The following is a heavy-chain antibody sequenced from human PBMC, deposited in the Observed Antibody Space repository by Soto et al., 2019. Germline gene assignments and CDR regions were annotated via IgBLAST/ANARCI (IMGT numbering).Heavy chain of an antibody. CDR1: GFTFSDYT. Sequence: GGSLRLSCAGSGFTFSDYTMNWVRQAPGQGLEWVSSIGSRSDYIYYADSMKGRFTISRDNAKNSLYLQMNSLRVEDTAVYYCARAAVVTAIHLDFWGQGTLVTAPQ. V-gene: IGHV3-21*01. J-gene: IGHJ4*02. CDR2: IGSRSDYI. D-gene: IGHD2-21*02. CDR3: ARAAVVTAIHLDF.